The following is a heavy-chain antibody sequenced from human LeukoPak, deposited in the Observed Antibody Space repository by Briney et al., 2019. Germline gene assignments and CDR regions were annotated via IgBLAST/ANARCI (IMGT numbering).Heavy chain of an antibody. J-gene: IGHJ4*02. CDR3: ARDRGFSYGIDF. CDR2: IQQDGSEK. V-gene: IGHV3-7*04. CDR1: GCTFSDYW. Sequence: GGSLRLSCAASGCTFSDYWMSWVRQAPGKGLEWVANIQQDGSEKYYVDSVKGRFTISRDNAKKSLFLQVSSLRGEDTAVYYCARDRGFSYGIDFWGQGTLVTVPS. D-gene: IGHD5-18*01.